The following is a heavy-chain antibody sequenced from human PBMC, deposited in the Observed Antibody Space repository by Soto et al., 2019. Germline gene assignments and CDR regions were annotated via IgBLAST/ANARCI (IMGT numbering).Heavy chain of an antibody. CDR2: IDPSDSYT. J-gene: IGHJ5*02. CDR3: ARHSKWIQLTYNWFDP. CDR1: GYSFTSYW. D-gene: IGHD5-18*01. V-gene: IGHV5-10-1*01. Sequence: GESLKISCKGSGYSFTSYWISWVRQMPGKGLAWMGRIDPSDSYTNYSPSFQGHVTISADKSISTAYLQWSSLKASDTAMYYCARHSKWIQLTYNWFDPWGQGTLVTVSS.